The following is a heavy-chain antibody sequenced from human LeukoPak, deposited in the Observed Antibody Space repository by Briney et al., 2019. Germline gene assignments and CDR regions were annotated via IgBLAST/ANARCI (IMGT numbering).Heavy chain of an antibody. CDR1: GFTFSSYW. CDR3: ASLGYYDILTGYLSYYYYMDV. V-gene: IGHV3-11*01. D-gene: IGHD3-9*01. Sequence: PGGSLRLSCAASGFTFSSYWMSWIRQAPGKGLEWVSYISSSGSTIYYADSVKGRFTISRDNAKNSLYLQMNSLRAEDTAVYYCASLGYYDILTGYLSYYYYMDVWGKGTTVTISS. CDR2: ISSSGSTI. J-gene: IGHJ6*03.